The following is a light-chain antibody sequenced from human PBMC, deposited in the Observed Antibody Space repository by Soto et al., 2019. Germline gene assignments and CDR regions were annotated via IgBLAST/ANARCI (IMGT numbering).Light chain of an antibody. CDR3: QQYYTYPLA. J-gene: IGKJ1*01. CDR2: ASS. V-gene: IGKV1-8*01. CDR1: QPISTY. Sequence: AIRMTQSPSSISAFTGDRVTITCRASQPISTYLAWYQQKPGTAPTLLIYASSTLQSGVPSRFSGSGSGTDVTLTISCLQSEDFATYFCQQYYTYPLAFGQGTKVEIK.